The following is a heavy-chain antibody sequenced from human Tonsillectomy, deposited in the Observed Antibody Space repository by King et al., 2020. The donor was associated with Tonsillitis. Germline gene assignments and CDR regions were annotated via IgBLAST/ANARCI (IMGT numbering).Heavy chain of an antibody. V-gene: IGHV4-59*08. CDR3: ARQGTTGLDWFDP. Sequence: VQLQESGPGLVKPSETLSLTCTVSGGSINSYYWSWIRQPPGKGLEWIGYSYYSGRTNYNPPLKRRVTISVDTSKNQVSLKLSSVTAADTAVYYCARQGTTGLDWFDPWGQGTLVTVSS. J-gene: IGHJ5*02. CDR1: GGSINSYY. D-gene: IGHD4-11*01. CDR2: SYYSGRT.